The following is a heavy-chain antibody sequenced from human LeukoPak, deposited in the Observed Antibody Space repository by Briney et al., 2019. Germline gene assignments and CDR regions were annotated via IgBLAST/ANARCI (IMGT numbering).Heavy chain of an antibody. J-gene: IGHJ4*02. CDR1: GFTFSSYA. Sequence: GGSLRLSCAASGFTFSSYAMSWVRQAPGKGLEWVSAISGSGGSTYYADSVKGRFTISRDNSKNTLYLQMNSLRAEDTAVYYCATRSITIFGVVIVYYLDYWGQGTLVTVSS. CDR3: ATRSITIFGVVIVYYLDY. CDR2: ISGSGGST. V-gene: IGHV3-23*01. D-gene: IGHD3-3*01.